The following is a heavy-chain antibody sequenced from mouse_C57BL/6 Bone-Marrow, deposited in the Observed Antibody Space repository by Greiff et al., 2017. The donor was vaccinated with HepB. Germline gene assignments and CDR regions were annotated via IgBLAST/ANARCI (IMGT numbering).Heavy chain of an antibody. V-gene: IGHV1-50*01. CDR1: GYTFTSYW. D-gene: IGHD1-2*01. CDR3: ARDTTANFDY. CDR2: IDPSDSYT. J-gene: IGHJ2*01. Sequence: VQLQQPGAELVKPGASVKLSCKASGYTFTSYWMQWVKQRPGQGLEWIGEIDPSDSYTNYNQKFKGKATLTVDTSSSTAYMQLSSLTSEDSAVYYCARDTTANFDYWGQGTTLTVSS.